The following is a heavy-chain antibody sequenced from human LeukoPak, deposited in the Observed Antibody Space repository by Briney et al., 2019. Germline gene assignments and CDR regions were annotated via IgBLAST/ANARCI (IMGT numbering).Heavy chain of an antibody. V-gene: IGHV3-21*01. CDR1: GFTFSSYS. Sequence: PGGSLRLSCAASGFTFSSYSMNWVRQAPGKGLEWASSISSSSSHIYYADSVKGRFTISRDNAKNSLYLQMNSLRAEDTAVYYCARYLNYDFWSGKTPDAFDIWGQGTMVTVSS. J-gene: IGHJ3*02. D-gene: IGHD3-3*01. CDR3: ARYLNYDFWSGKTPDAFDI. CDR2: ISSSSSHI.